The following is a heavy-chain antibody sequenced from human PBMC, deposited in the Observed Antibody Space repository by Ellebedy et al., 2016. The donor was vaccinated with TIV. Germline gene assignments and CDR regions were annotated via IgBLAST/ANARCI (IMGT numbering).Heavy chain of an antibody. D-gene: IGHD4-17*01. V-gene: IGHV4-39*01. J-gene: IGHJ6*02. CDR3: ARLRYGQQGQFYGMDV. Sequence: MPSETLSLTCTVSGGSISNTIDYWGWIRQPPGKGLQWIGSIFHNGRTYYNPSLKSRVTMSVDTSKDQFSLNLSSVTAADTAVYYCARLRYGQQGQFYGMDVWGPGTTVTVPS. CDR2: IFHNGRT. CDR1: GGSISNTIDY.